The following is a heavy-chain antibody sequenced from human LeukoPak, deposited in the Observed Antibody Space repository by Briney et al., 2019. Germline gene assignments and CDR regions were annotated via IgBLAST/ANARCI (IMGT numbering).Heavy chain of an antibody. V-gene: IGHV4-39*07. D-gene: IGHD6-13*01. Sequence: SETLSLTCSVSGGSISSNNYNWGWIRQPPGKGLEWIGSIYYSGSTYNNPSLKSRVTISVDTSKNQFSLKLSSVTAADTAVYYCARLASNWYADYWGQGTLVTVSS. J-gene: IGHJ4*02. CDR3: ARLASNWYADY. CDR1: GGSISSNNYN. CDR2: IYYSGST.